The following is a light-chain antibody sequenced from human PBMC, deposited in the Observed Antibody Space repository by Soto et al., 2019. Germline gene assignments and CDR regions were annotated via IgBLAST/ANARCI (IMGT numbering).Light chain of an antibody. Sequence: QSVLTQPPSASGTPGQRVTISCSGSTSNIGGNTVDWYQQLPGAAPKLLIYSNNQQPSGVPDRFSGSKSCTSAALAISRLQYEDEAAYYCAAWDDSLKAVTFGGGTKLTVL. J-gene: IGLJ2*01. V-gene: IGLV1-44*01. CDR1: TSNIGGNT. CDR2: SNN. CDR3: AAWDDSLKAVT.